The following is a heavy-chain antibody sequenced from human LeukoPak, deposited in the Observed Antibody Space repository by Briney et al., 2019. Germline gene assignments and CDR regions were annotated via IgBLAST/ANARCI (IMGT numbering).Heavy chain of an antibody. D-gene: IGHD6-19*01. V-gene: IGHV3-21*01. CDR3: ARHDSHQYSSGWY. CDR2: ISSSSSYI. Sequence: PGGSLRLSCAASGVTFSSYSMNWVRQAPGEGVEWSSSISSSSSYIYYADSVKGRFTISRDNAKNSLYLQMNSLRAEDTAVYYCARHDSHQYSSGWYWGQGTLVTVSS. CDR1: GVTFSSYS. J-gene: IGHJ4*02.